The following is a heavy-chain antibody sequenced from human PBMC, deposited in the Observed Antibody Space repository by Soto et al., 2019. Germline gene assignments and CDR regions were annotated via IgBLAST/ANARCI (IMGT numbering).Heavy chain of an antibody. D-gene: IGHD3-10*01. CDR1: GFTFSSYD. Sequence: GGSLRLSCAASGFTFSSYDMHWVRQATGKGLEWVSAIGTAGDTYYPGSVKGRFTISRENAKNSLYLQMNSLRAGDTAVYYCARGSSIEVVRGVISHVWGTRGLYMDVWGKGTTVTVSS. CDR2: IGTAGDT. J-gene: IGHJ6*03. V-gene: IGHV3-13*01. CDR3: ARGSSIEVVRGVISHVWGTRGLYMDV.